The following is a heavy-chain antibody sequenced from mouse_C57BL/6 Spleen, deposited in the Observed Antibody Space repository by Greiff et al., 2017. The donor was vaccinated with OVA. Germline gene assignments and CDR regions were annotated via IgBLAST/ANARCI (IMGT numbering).Heavy chain of an antibody. CDR2: INPSSGYT. D-gene: IGHD1-1*01. V-gene: IGHV1-7*01. CDR3: ARSYYYGSSYYYYAMDY. J-gene: IGHJ4*01. Sequence: QVQLQQSGAELAKPGASVKLSCKASGYTFTSYWMHWVKQRPGQGLEWIGYINPSSGYTKYNQKFKVKATLTADKSSSTAYMQLSSLTYEDSAVYYCARSYYYGSSYYYYAMDYWGQGTSVTVSS. CDR1: GYTFTSYW.